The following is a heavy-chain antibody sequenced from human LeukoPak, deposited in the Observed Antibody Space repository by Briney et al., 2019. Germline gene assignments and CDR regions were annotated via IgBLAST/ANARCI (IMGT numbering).Heavy chain of an antibody. D-gene: IGHD5-18*01. CDR3: ARGYSFGTLGVQH. J-gene: IGHJ1*01. Sequence: GESLRLSCAASGLTFSAYNMHWVRQAPGKGLDWVSYISTSGTTKYYADSVKGRFTISRDNAKNSLYLQMNRLRDEDTSVYYCARGYSFGTLGVQHWGQGTLVTVSS. CDR2: ISTSGTTK. V-gene: IGHV3-48*02. CDR1: GLTFSAYN.